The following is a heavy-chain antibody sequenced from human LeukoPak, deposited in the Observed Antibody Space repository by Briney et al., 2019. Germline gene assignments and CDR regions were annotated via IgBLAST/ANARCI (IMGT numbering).Heavy chain of an antibody. V-gene: IGHV3-30-3*01. CDR3: ARDYFGDYGDYAYFDY. CDR2: ISYDGSNK. CDR1: GFTFSSYA. J-gene: IGHJ4*02. D-gene: IGHD4-17*01. Sequence: QAGGSLRLSCAASGFTFSSYAMHWVRQAPGKGLEWVAVISYDGSNKYYADSVKGRFTISRDNSKNTLYLQMNSLRAEDTAVYYCARDYFGDYGDYAYFDYWGQGTLVTVSS.